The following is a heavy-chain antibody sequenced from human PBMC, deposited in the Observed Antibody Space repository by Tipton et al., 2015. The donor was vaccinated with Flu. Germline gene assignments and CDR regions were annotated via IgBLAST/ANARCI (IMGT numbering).Heavy chain of an antibody. Sequence: SLRLSCATSGFTFGSYGMHWVRQAPGKGLQWVASIPYDGNGKSYADSVKGRFTISRDNSKNTLYLQMNSLRAGDTAVYYCARGYLSYHFDYWGQGALVTVSS. V-gene: IGHV3-30*19. CDR2: IPYDGNGK. CDR1: GFTFGSYG. CDR3: ARGYLSYHFDY. J-gene: IGHJ4*02. D-gene: IGHD1-1*01.